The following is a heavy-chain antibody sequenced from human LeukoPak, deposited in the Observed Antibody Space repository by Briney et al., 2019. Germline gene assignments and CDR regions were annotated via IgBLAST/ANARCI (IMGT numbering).Heavy chain of an antibody. D-gene: IGHD1-26*01. CDR1: GFTFSSYS. CDR3: ARGELLRLYYYYMDV. J-gene: IGHJ6*03. CDR2: ISSSSSYI. V-gene: IGHV3-21*01. Sequence: PGGSLRLSCAASGFTFSSYSMNWVRQAPGKGLEWVSSISSSSSYIYYADSVKGRFTISRDNAKNSLYLQMNSLRAEDTAEYYCARGELLRLYYYYMDVWGKGTTVTVSS.